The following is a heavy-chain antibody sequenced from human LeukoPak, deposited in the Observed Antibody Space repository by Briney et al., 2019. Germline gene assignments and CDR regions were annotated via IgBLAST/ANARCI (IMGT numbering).Heavy chain of an antibody. Sequence: GGSPRLSCAASGFRFGSHAVHWVRQAPGKGLEWLAQIWYDGSNKYYVDSVKGRFTTSRDNSKNTVYLQMNSLRAEDTAVYFCARDGQQLAPYAMDVWGQGTTVTVSS. CDR3: ARDGQQLAPYAMDV. CDR1: GFRFGSHA. V-gene: IGHV3-33*01. J-gene: IGHJ6*02. CDR2: IWYDGSNK. D-gene: IGHD6-13*01.